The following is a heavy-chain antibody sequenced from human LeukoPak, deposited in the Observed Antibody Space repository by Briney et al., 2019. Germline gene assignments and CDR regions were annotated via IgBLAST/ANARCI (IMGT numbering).Heavy chain of an antibody. J-gene: IGHJ4*02. CDR3: ARGAMATMETTDY. CDR1: GGTFSSYA. CDR2: IIPIFGTA. D-gene: IGHD5-24*01. V-gene: IGHV1-69*01. Sequence: SVKVSCKASGGTFSSYAISWVRQAPGQGLEWMGGIIPIFGTANYAQKFQGRVTITADESTSTAYMELSSLRSEDTAVYYCARGAMATMETTDYWGQGTLVTVSS.